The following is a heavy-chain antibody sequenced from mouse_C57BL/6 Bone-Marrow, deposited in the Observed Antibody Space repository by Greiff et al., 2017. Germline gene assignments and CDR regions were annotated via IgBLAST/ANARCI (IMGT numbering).Heavy chain of an antibody. Sequence: VKLQQSGAELARPGASVKLSCKASGYTFTSYGIRWVKQRPGQGLEWIGEIYPRSGHTYYNEKFKGKATLTADKSSSTAYMELRSLTAEDAAVYFCARGYYGSSGWGQGTLVTVSA. D-gene: IGHD1-1*01. CDR2: IYPRSGHT. V-gene: IGHV1-81*01. CDR3: ARGYYGSSG. CDR1: GYTFTSYG. J-gene: IGHJ3*01.